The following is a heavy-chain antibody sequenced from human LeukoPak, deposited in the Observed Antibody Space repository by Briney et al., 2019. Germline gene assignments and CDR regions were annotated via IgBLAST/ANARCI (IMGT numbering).Heavy chain of an antibody. CDR2: IYYSGST. J-gene: IGHJ4*02. Sequence: SETLSLTCAVYGGSFSGYYWSWIRQPPGKGLEWIGSIYYSGSTYYNPSLKSRVTISVDTSKNQFSLRLSSVTAADTAVYYCAREGCSSTSCHFDYWGQGTLVTVSS. CDR3: AREGCSSTSCHFDY. CDR1: GGSFSGYY. D-gene: IGHD2-2*01. V-gene: IGHV4-34*01.